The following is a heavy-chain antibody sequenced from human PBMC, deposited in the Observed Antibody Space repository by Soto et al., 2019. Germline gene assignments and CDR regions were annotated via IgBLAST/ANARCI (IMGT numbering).Heavy chain of an antibody. J-gene: IGHJ4*02. CDR1: GFTFSTYS. V-gene: IGHV3-48*01. CDR2: ISSSSSTI. Sequence: PGGSLRLSCAASGFTFSTYSMNWVRQAPGKGLEWVSYISSSSSTIFYTDSVKGRFTVSRDNAKNSLYLQMNSLRAEDTAAYYCARPTYYYDSSGPPAXWGQGTLVTVSS. CDR3: ARPTYYYDSSGPPAX. D-gene: IGHD3-22*01.